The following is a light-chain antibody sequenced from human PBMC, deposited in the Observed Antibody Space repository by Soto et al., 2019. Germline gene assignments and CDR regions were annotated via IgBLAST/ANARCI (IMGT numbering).Light chain of an antibody. CDR3: LQHYNFPYT. J-gene: IGKJ2*01. Sequence: AIQMTQPPSSLSASVGDRVTITCRASQGIGNDLGWYQQRPGKAPKLLICAASTLQGGVPSRFSGSGSGTDFTLTISSLQPEDSATYYCLQHYNFPYTFGQGTKLEIK. CDR2: AAS. V-gene: IGKV1-6*01. CDR1: QGIGND.